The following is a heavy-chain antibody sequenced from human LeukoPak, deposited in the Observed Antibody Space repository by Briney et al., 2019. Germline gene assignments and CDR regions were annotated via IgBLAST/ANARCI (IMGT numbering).Heavy chain of an antibody. Sequence: ASLTVSCKASGYTFTSYGISWVRQAPGQGLEWMGWISTYSGDTNYAQKLQGRVTMTTDTSTSTAYMELRSLRSDDTAVYYCARGYYYDSSGYSVPFDYWGQGTLVTVSS. J-gene: IGHJ4*02. CDR2: ISTYSGDT. CDR1: GYTFTSYG. D-gene: IGHD3-22*01. CDR3: ARGYYYDSSGYSVPFDY. V-gene: IGHV1-18*01.